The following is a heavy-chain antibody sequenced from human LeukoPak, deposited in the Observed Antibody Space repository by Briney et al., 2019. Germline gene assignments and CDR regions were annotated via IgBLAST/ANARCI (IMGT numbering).Heavy chain of an antibody. CDR1: GFTFSDYY. V-gene: IGHV3-11*01. Sequence: GGSLRLSCAASGFTFSDYYMSWIRQAPGKGLEWVSYISSSGSTIYYADSVKGRFTISRDNAKNSLYLQMNSLRSEDTAVYYCARDFVVVVPAADYYYYGMDVWGQGTTVTVSS. CDR3: ARDFVVVVPAADYYYYGMDV. D-gene: IGHD2-2*01. J-gene: IGHJ6*02. CDR2: ISSSGSTI.